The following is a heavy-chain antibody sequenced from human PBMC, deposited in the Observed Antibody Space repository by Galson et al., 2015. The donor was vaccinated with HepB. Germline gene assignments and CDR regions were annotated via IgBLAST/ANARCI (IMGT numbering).Heavy chain of an antibody. CDR1: GDSVPSNNAA. V-gene: IGHV6-1*01. CDR2: TYYRSKWYS. Sequence: CAISGDSVPSNNAAWNWIRQSPSRGLEWLGRTYYRSKWYSDYAESVKSRITINPDTSKNQFSLQLNSVTPEDTAVYYCARDTRLVFDYWGQGPLVIVSS. D-gene: IGHD2-2*01. J-gene: IGHJ4*02. CDR3: ARDTRLVFDY.